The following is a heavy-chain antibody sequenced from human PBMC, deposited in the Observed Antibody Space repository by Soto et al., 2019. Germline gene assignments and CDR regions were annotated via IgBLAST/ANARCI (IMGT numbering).Heavy chain of an antibody. CDR2: ISGSGGST. D-gene: IGHD1-26*01. V-gene: IGHV3-23*01. CDR3: ANPPPTMESTIYYYYGMDV. Sequence: EVQLLESGGGLVQPGGSLRLSCAASGFTFSNYAMTWVRQAPGKGLEWVSAISGSGGSTYYADSVKGRFTISRDHSKPTLYLQMDSLRAEDTAVYYCANPPPTMESTIYYYYGMDVWGQGTTVTVSS. CDR1: GFTFSNYA. J-gene: IGHJ6*02.